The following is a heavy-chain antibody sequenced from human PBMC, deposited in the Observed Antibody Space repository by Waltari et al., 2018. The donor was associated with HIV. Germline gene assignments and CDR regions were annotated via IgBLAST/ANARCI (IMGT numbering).Heavy chain of an antibody. CDR1: DYTFTSYG. Sequence: QVQQVLSGAEEKTPGAPVKVSCQASDYTFTSYGTSWVRQAPGQGLEWMGWISAYNGNTNHAQKFQGRVSMTTDTSTSTANMELRSLRSDDTAVYYCARVGCSSASCRGLFDYWGQGTLVTVSS. J-gene: IGHJ4*02. CDR2: ISAYNGNT. V-gene: IGHV1-18*01. D-gene: IGHD2-2*01. CDR3: ARVGCSSASCRGLFDY.